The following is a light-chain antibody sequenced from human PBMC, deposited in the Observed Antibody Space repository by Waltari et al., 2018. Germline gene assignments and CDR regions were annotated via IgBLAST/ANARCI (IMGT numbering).Light chain of an antibody. CDR1: QGISSY. CDR2: AAT. V-gene: IGKV1-17*01. CDR3: LQHHSYSLT. Sequence: DIQMTQSPSSLSASVGDTVTISCRASQGISSYLNWFQQKPGKAPKLLIYAATTLQSGVPSRFSGSGSGTEFTLIISSLQPEDFAAYYCLQHHSYSLTFGGGTKVEIK. J-gene: IGKJ4*01.